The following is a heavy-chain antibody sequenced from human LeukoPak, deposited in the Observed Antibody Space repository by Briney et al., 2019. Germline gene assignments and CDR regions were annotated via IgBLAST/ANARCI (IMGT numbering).Heavy chain of an antibody. Sequence: PSETLSLTCTVSGGSMSPYHWGWIRQPPGKGLEWTGYIYYSGSTNYNPSLNSRVTISVDTSKNQFSLRLSSVTAADTAIYYCARAVSGRFDYWGQGTLVTVST. D-gene: IGHD6-19*01. CDR3: ARAVSGRFDY. V-gene: IGHV4-59*08. CDR2: IYYSGST. J-gene: IGHJ4*02. CDR1: GGSMSPYH.